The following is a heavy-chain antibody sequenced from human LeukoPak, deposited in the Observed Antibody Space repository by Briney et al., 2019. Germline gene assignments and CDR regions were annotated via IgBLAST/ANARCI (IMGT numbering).Heavy chain of an antibody. CDR2: MNPNSGNT. V-gene: IGHV1-8*03. D-gene: IGHD3-3*01. J-gene: IGHJ6*03. Sequence: ASVKVSCKASGYTFTSYDINWVRQATGQGLEWMGWMNPNSGNTGYAQKFQGRVTITRNTSISTAYMGLSSLRSEDTAVYYCARGKYYDFWSGSIPLLLGADYYYYYMDVWGKGTTVTVSS. CDR3: ARGKYYDFWSGSIPLLLGADYYYYYMDV. CDR1: GYTFTSYD.